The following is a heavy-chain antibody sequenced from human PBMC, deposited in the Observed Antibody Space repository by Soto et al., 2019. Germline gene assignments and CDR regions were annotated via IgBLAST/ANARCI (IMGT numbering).Heavy chain of an antibody. D-gene: IGHD1-1*01. V-gene: IGHV1-18*04. CDR1: GYTFSNYA. CDR3: ARAELERGEVGYFGMDV. Sequence: ASVKVYCKTSGYTFSNYAISCVRQAPGQGLEWMGWISSYNSNNGDTKSAQMLQGRVTMTIDTSATTAYMELRSLRSDDTAVYYCARAELERGEVGYFGMDVWGQGTTVTVSS. J-gene: IGHJ6*02. CDR2: ISSYNSNNGDT.